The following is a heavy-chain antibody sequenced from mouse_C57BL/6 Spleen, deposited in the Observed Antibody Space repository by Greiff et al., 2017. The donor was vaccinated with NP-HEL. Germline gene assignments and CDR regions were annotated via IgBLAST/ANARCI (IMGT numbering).Heavy chain of an antibody. CDR1: GFSLTSYG. V-gene: IGHV2-2*01. D-gene: IGHD2-2*01. CDR2: IWSGGST. Sequence: VKLMESGPGLVQPSQSLSLTCTVSGFSLTSYGVHWVRQSPGKGLEWLGVIWSGGSTDYNAAFISRLRISKDNSKSQVFFKMNSLQADYTAIYYCASGSTMVTTGAWFAYWGQGTLVTVSA. CDR3: ASGSTMVTTGAWFAY. J-gene: IGHJ3*01.